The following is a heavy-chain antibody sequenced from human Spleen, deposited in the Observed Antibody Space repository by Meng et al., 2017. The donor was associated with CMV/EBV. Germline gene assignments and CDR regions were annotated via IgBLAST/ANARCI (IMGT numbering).Heavy chain of an antibody. CDR1: GYTFTGYY. Sequence: PGKVACKASGYTFTGYYMHWVRQAPGQGLEWMGWINPNSGGTNYAQKFQGRVTMTSDTSISTAYMELSRLRSDDTAVYYCARGGLQLVPGPFDFWGQGTLVTVSS. V-gene: IGHV1-2*02. J-gene: IGHJ4*02. CDR3: ARGGLQLVPGPFDF. D-gene: IGHD4-11*01. CDR2: INPNSGGT.